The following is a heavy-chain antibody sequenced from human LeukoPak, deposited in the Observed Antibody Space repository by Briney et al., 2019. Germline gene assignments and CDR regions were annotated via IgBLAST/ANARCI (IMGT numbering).Heavy chain of an antibody. CDR2: IYYSGST. CDR3: ARAEDGYSNWFDP. V-gene: IGHV4-30-4*08. J-gene: IGHJ5*02. D-gene: IGHD5-24*01. Sequence: SQTLSLTCRVSGGSIRSGDYYWSWIRQPPGKGLEWIGYIYYSGSTYYNPSLKSRVTISVDTSKNQFSLKLSSVTAADTAVYYCARAEDGYSNWFDPWGQGTLVTVS. CDR1: GGSIRSGDYY.